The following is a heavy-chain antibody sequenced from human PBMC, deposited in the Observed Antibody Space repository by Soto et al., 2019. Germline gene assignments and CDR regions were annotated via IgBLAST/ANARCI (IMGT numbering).Heavy chain of an antibody. CDR3: AKDYSSSWYSNWFDP. Sequence: GGSLRLSCAASGFTFSSYAMSWVRQAPGKGLEWVSAISGSGGSTYYADSVKGRFTISRGNSKNTLYLQMNSLRAEDTAVYYCAKDYSSSWYSNWFDPWGQGTLVTVSS. V-gene: IGHV3-23*01. J-gene: IGHJ5*02. CDR2: ISGSGGST. CDR1: GFTFSSYA. D-gene: IGHD6-13*01.